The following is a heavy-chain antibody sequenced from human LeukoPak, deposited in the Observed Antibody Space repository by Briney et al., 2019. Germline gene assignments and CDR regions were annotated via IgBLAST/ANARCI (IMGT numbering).Heavy chain of an antibody. V-gene: IGHV4-39*07. D-gene: IGHD4-17*01. CDR2: IYYSGST. J-gene: IGHJ5*02. CDR3: ARGRDYGDVWFDP. CDR1: GGSISSSSYY. Sequence: SETLSLTCTVSGGSISSSSYYWGWIRQPPGKGLEWIGSIYYSGSTYYNPSLKSRVTISVDTSKNQFSLKLSSVTAADTAVYYCARGRDYGDVWFDPWGQGTLVTVSS.